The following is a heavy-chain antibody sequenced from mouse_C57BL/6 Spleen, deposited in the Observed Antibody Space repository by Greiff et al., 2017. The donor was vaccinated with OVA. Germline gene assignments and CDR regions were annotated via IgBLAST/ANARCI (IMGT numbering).Heavy chain of an antibody. CDR1: GYTFTSYW. CDR2: IDPSDSET. V-gene: IGHV1-52*01. J-gene: IGHJ2*01. D-gene: IGHD1-1*01. CDR3: ARKEDGSSYGYFDY. Sequence: VQLQQPGAELVRPGSSVKLSCKASGYTFTSYWMHWVKQRPIQGLEWIGNIDPSDSETHSNQKFKDKATLTVDKSSSTAYMQLSSLTSKDSAVYYYARKEDGSSYGYFDYWGQGTTLTVSS.